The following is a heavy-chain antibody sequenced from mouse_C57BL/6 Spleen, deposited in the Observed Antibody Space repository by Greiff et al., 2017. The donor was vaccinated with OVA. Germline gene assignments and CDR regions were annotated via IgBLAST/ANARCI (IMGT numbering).Heavy chain of an antibody. CDR3: ARRGNDYDRVWFAY. Sequence: QVQLKQPGAELVKPGASVKLSCKASGYTFTSYWMHWVKQRPGRGLEWIGRIDPNSGGTKYNEKFKSKATLTVDKPSSTAYMQLSSLTSEDSAVYYCARRGNDYDRVWFAYWGQGTLVTVSA. J-gene: IGHJ3*01. D-gene: IGHD2-4*01. V-gene: IGHV1-72*01. CDR2: IDPNSGGT. CDR1: GYTFTSYW.